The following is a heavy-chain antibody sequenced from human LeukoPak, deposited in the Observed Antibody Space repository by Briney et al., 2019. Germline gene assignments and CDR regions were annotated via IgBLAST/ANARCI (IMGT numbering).Heavy chain of an antibody. Sequence: GGSLRLSCAASGFTFSSYWMSWVRQAPGKGLEWGATIKQDGSEKYYVDSVKGRFTISRDNAKNSLYLQMNSLRAEDTAVYYCARELIMTTVTINYYYYMDVWGKGTTVTVSS. CDR1: GFTFSSYW. V-gene: IGHV3-7*01. D-gene: IGHD4-17*01. CDR3: ARELIMTTVTINYYYYMDV. CDR2: IKQDGSEK. J-gene: IGHJ6*03.